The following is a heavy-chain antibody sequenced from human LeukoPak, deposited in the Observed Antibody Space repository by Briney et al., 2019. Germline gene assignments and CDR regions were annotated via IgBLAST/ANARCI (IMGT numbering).Heavy chain of an antibody. CDR2: MNPNSGNT. Sequence: ASVKVSCKASGYTFTSYDINWVRQATGQGLEWMGWMNPNSGNTGYAQKFQGRVTMTRNTSISTAYMELSSLRSEDTAVYYCARDRIVGPTDAFDIRGQGTMVTFSS. V-gene: IGHV1-8*01. CDR3: ARDRIVGPTDAFDI. J-gene: IGHJ3*02. CDR1: GYTFTSYD. D-gene: IGHD1-26*01.